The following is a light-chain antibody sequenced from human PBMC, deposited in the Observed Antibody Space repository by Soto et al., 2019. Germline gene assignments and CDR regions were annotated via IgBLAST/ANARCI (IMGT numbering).Light chain of an antibody. CDR2: WAS. V-gene: IGKV4-1*01. J-gene: IGKJ4*01. CDR3: QQYYSTPPS. CDR1: QSVLYSSNSKNY. Sequence: DIVMTQSPDSLAVSLGERATINCKSSQSVLYSSNSKNYLAWYQQKPGQPPKLLIYWASTRESGVPDRFSGSGSGTDFTLNISSLQAEDVAVYYCQQYYSTPPSFGGGTKVEIK.